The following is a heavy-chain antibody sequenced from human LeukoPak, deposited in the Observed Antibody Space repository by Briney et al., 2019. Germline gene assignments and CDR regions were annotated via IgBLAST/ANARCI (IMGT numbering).Heavy chain of an antibody. CDR2: IYTSGST. Sequence: PSETLSLTCTVSDGSISSGSYYWSWIRQPAGKGLEWIGRIYTSGSTNYNPSLKSRVTISVDTSKNQFSLKLSSVTAADTAVYYCARGPNCTNGVCYGLYYYYMDVWGKGTTVTVSS. CDR1: DGSISSGSYY. CDR3: ARGPNCTNGVCYGLYYYYMDV. V-gene: IGHV4-61*02. J-gene: IGHJ6*03. D-gene: IGHD2-8*01.